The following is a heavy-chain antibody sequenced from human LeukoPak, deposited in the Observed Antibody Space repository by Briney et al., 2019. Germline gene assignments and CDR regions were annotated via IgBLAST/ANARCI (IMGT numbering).Heavy chain of an antibody. Sequence: GGSLRLSCAASGFTFNTYTMNWVRQAPGKGLEWVSYISGSSGIIDYADSVRGRFTISRDNAKNSLYLQMNSLRAEDTAVYYCAREGGTNPYYYGMDVWGQGTTVTVSS. V-gene: IGHV3-48*01. D-gene: IGHD1-14*01. J-gene: IGHJ6*02. CDR3: AREGGTNPYYYGMDV. CDR1: GFTFNTYT. CDR2: ISGSSGII.